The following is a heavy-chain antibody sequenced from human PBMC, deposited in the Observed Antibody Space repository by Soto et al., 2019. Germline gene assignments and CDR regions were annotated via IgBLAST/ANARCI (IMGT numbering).Heavy chain of an antibody. Sequence: PGGSLRLSCAASGFTFSSYAMSWVRQAPGKGLEWVSAISGSGGSTYYADSVKGRFTISRDNSKNTLYLQMNSLRAEDTAVYYCAKDGPYCSSNSCRYYFDYWGQGTLVTVSS. V-gene: IGHV3-23*01. CDR2: ISGSGGST. CDR3: AKDGPYCSSNSCRYYFDY. D-gene: IGHD2-2*01. CDR1: GFTFSSYA. J-gene: IGHJ4*02.